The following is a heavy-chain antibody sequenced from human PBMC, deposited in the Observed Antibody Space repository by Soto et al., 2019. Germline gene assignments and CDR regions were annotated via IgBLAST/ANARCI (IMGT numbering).Heavy chain of an antibody. D-gene: IGHD5-18*01. CDR2: VNHNGRN. Sequence: SETLSLTCAVYGGSFSGYFWNWIRQTPGKGLEWIGKVNHNGRNNYNPSLKSRVTISLDTSKNQFSLYLSSVTAADTAVIYCARGVGGYSYGGLDSWGQGTLGTSPQ. V-gene: IGHV4-34*01. J-gene: IGHJ5*01. CDR3: ARGVGGYSYGGLDS. CDR1: GGSFSGYF.